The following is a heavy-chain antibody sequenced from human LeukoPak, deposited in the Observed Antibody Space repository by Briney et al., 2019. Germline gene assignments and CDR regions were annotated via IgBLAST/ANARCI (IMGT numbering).Heavy chain of an antibody. Sequence: SETLSLTCTVSGGSVSSYYWSWIRQPPGKGLEWIGYIYYTGTTKYNPSLEGRVTISVDKSKNQFSLKLSSVTAADTAVYYCARHYDYGDSPGFDPWGQGTLVTVSS. D-gene: IGHD4-17*01. V-gene: IGHV4-59*02. CDR1: GGSVSSYY. J-gene: IGHJ5*02. CDR2: IYYTGTT. CDR3: ARHYDYGDSPGFDP.